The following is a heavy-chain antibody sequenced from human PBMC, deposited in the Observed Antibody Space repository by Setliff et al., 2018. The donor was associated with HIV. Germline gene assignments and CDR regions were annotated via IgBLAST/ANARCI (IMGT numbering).Heavy chain of an antibody. D-gene: IGHD3-10*01. CDR2: IDDSGSI. Sequence: SETLSLTCAVCGGSFTGYFWSWIRQSPEKGLEWIGEIDDSGSIIYNPSLQSRATMSVDTSKNQFSLKVRSLTAADTGLYYCARVKSIKTTLVRLWPRFDLWGQGTQVTVSS. J-gene: IGHJ5*02. CDR1: GGSFTGYF. V-gene: IGHV4-34*01. CDR3: ARVKSIKTTLVRLWPRFDL.